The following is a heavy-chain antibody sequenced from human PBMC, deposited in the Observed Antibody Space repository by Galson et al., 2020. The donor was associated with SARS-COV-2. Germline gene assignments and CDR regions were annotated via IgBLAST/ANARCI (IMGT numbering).Heavy chain of an antibody. V-gene: IGHV3-74*01. CDR1: GFTFSDYW. Sequence: GESLKISCGASGFTFSDYWMHWVRQAPGKGLLWVSRMNSDGTVTDYTDSVKDRFTISRDNSRSTLFLQMDSLRTEDTAVYYCARADVLLDAFDVWGQGTMVTV. D-gene: IGHD2-15*01. J-gene: IGHJ3*01. CDR2: MNSDGTVT. CDR3: ARADVLLDAFDV.